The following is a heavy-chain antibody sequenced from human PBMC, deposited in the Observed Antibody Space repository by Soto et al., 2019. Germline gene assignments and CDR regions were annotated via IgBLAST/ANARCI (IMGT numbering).Heavy chain of an antibody. D-gene: IGHD3-10*01. CDR3: ARNKVRGVSPPDMDV. Sequence: QVQLVESGGGVVQPGRSLRLSCAASGFPFSPYTMHWVRQAPGRGLEWVAVISYDGSDKYYADSVKGRFTISRDNSKNTLYLQMNSLRVEDTAVYYCARNKVRGVSPPDMDVWGQGTTVTVSS. J-gene: IGHJ6*02. V-gene: IGHV3-30-3*01. CDR2: ISYDGSDK. CDR1: GFPFSPYT.